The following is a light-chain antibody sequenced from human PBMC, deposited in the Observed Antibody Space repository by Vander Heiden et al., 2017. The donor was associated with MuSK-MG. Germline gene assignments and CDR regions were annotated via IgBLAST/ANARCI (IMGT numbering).Light chain of an antibody. J-gene: IGKJ1*01. CDR3: QQEDSSPRE. CDR1: QSVLYRSNNKNY. CDR2: WAS. V-gene: IGKV4-1*01. Sequence: DIVMTQSPDSLAVSLGERATINCKSSQSVLYRSNNKNYLAWYQQKPGQPPKLLIYWASTRESGVPDRFSGSGSGTDFTLTISSLQAEDVAVYYCQQEDSSPREFGEGTKVEIK.